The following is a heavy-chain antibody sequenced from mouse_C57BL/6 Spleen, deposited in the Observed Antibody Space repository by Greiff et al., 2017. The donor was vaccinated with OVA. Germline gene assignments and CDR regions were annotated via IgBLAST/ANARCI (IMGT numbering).Heavy chain of an antibody. V-gene: IGHV1-64*01. J-gene: IGHJ3*01. CDR3: APDSSGYVWFAY. Sequence: QVQLQQPGAELVKPGASVKLSCKASGYTFTSYWMHWVKPRPGQGLEWIGMIHPNSGSTNYNEQFKSKATLTVDKSSSTAYMQLSSLTSEDSAVYYCAPDSSGYVWFAYWGQGTLVTVSA. CDR2: IHPNSGST. D-gene: IGHD3-2*02. CDR1: GYTFTSYW.